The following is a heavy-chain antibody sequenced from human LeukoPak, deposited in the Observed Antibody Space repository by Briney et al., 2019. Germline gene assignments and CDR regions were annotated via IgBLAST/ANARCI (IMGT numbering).Heavy chain of an antibody. D-gene: IGHD2-15*01. V-gene: IGHV3-33*01. Sequence: PGRSLRLSCAASGFTFSGNGMHWVRQAPGKGLEWVAVIWYDGSNKYYADSVKGRFTISRDNSKNTLYLQMNSLRAEDPSVYSCGTNQMGYCSGGSCPTKKGTDYWGQGTLVTVSS. CDR2: IWYDGSNK. J-gene: IGHJ4*02. CDR3: GTNQMGYCSGGSCPTKKGTDY. CDR1: GFTFSGNG.